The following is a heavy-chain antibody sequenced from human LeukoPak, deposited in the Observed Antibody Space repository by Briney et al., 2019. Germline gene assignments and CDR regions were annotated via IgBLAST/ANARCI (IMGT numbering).Heavy chain of an antibody. CDR1: GFTFSNTW. V-gene: IGHV3-15*01. CDR2: IKSKTDGRTT. CDR3: TTSLGATNFDY. J-gene: IGHJ4*02. D-gene: IGHD1-26*01. Sequence: GGSLRLSCAASGFTFSNTWMSWVRQAPGKGLEWVGRIKSKTDGRTTDYAAPVKDRFTISRDDSKNTLYLQMNSLKTEDTAVYYCTTSLGATNFDYWGQGTLVTVSS.